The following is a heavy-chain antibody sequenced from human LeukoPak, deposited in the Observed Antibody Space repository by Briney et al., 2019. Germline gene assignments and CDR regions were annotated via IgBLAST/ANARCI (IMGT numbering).Heavy chain of an antibody. D-gene: IGHD2-15*01. CDR1: GDSIITYH. CDR3: ARDGCSDGGCSGRGAFDI. CDR2: ISYSGST. V-gene: IGHV4-59*01. Sequence: SETLSLTCSVSGDSIITYHWSWIRQPPGKGLEWIGYISYSGSTNYNPSLKSRVTISRDTSKNQFSLKVSSVTAADTAVYYCARDGCSDGGCSGRGAFDIWAQGTMATVSS. J-gene: IGHJ3*02.